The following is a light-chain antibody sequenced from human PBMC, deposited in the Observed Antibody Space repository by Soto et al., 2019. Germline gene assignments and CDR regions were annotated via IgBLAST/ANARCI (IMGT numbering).Light chain of an antibody. CDR3: QQRNNWPST. Sequence: DIVLTQSPVTLSLSPGDRATISCRASQSVSSYLAWYQQKPGQAPRLLIYDASNRATGIPARFSGSGSGTDFFLTIISREPDDYSVYYLQQRNNWPSTFGGGTKVEIK. CDR2: DAS. J-gene: IGKJ4*01. CDR1: QSVSSY. V-gene: IGKV3-11*01.